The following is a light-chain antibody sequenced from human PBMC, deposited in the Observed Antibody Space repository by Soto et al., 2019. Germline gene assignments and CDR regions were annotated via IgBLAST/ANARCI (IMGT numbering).Light chain of an antibody. Sequence: QSVLTQPASVSGSPGQSITISCTGTSGDIGSYNRVSWYQQHPGKAPKLIIFEVSYRPSGVSNRFSGSKSGNTASLTISGLQAEDEADYYCSSYTGSSINTVVFGGGTKLTVL. CDR1: SGDIGSYNR. CDR2: EVS. CDR3: SSYTGSSINTVV. J-gene: IGLJ2*01. V-gene: IGLV2-14*01.